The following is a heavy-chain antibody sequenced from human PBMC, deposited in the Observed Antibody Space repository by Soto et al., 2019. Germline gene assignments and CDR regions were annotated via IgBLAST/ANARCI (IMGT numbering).Heavy chain of an antibody. V-gene: IGHV1-69*08. J-gene: IGHJ6*02. D-gene: IGHD6-19*01. CDR3: ARDKRIAVAGTPYYYYGMDV. Sequence: QVQLVQSGAEVKKPGSSVKVSCKASGGTFSSYTISWVRQAPGQGLEWMGRIIPILGIENYAQKFQGRVTITADKSTSTAYMELSSLRSEDTAVYYCARDKRIAVAGTPYYYYGMDVWGQGTTVTVSS. CDR2: IIPILGIE. CDR1: GGTFSSYT.